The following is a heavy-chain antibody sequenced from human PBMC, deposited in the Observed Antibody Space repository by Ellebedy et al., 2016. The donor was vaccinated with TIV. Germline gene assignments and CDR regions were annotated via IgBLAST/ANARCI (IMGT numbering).Heavy chain of an antibody. V-gene: IGHV3-7*03. CDR2: SNEDGSKR. Sequence: GESLKISCAASGFTSSSHCMIWVRQAPGKGLEWVAKSNEDGSKRYYVDSVKGRFTMSRDNAKNSLYLQMNSLRAEDTAVYYCARGMPGKGYHYHYGMDVWGQGTTVTVSS. D-gene: IGHD2-2*01. J-gene: IGHJ6*02. CDR1: GFTSSSHC. CDR3: ARGMPGKGYHYHYGMDV.